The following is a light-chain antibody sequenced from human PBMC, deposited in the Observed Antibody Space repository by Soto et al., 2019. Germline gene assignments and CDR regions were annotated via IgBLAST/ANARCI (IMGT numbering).Light chain of an antibody. Sequence: QSAQTHPASVCWSPGHSITIACTGTSSDVGGYDYVSWYQLHPGKAPKLMVFEVNNRPSGVSYRFSGSKSGNTASLTISGLQAEEEADHFCSSYSISTAYLFGTGTKVTVL. CDR3: SSYSISTAYL. J-gene: IGLJ1*01. V-gene: IGLV2-14*01. CDR2: EVN. CDR1: SSDVGGYDY.